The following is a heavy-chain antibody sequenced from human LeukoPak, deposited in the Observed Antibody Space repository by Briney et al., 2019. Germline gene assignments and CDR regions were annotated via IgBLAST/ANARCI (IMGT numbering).Heavy chain of an antibody. CDR2: IYYSGST. CDR1: GGSISSGDYY. D-gene: IGHD3-16*01. Sequence: SQTLSLTCTVSGGSISSGDYYWSWIRQPPGKGLEWIGYIYYSGSTYYNPSLKSRVTISVDTSKNQFSLKLSSVTAADTAVYYCARELWLLRAFDIWGQGTMVTVSS. V-gene: IGHV4-30-4*08. CDR3: ARELWLLRAFDI. J-gene: IGHJ3*02.